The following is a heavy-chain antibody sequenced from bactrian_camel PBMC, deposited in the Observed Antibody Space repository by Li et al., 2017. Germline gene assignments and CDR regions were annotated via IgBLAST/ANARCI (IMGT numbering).Heavy chain of an antibody. Sequence: VESGGGSVQAGGSLRLSCAASGFTFTSYDMGWVRQAPGKGLEWVSSTSSGGSSTYYADSVKGRFTISGDNAKNTLYLQLNSLKTEDTAMYYCLSSLGSSEGYWGQGTQVTVS. J-gene: IGHJ4*01. CDR2: TSSGGSST. CDR3: LSSLGSSEGY. D-gene: IGHD5*01. CDR1: GFTFTSYD. V-gene: IGHV3S40*01.